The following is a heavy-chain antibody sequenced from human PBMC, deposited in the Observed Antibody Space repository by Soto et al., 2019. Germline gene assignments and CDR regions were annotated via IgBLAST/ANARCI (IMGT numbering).Heavy chain of an antibody. D-gene: IGHD3-9*01. V-gene: IGHV3-23*01. CDR1: AFIFSDYA. CDR2: ISRDAANT. Sequence: PGGSLRLSCAASAFIFSDYAMTWVRQAPGKGLEWVSTISRDAANTHYADSVKGRFTISRDNSKNTLYLQMSGLRGEDTALYYCAKDPSTGYADHWGQGTLVTVSS. CDR3: AKDPSTGYADH. J-gene: IGHJ4*02.